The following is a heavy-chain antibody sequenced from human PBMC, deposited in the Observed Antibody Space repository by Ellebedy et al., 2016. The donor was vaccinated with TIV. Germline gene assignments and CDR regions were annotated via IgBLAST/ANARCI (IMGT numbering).Heavy chain of an antibody. D-gene: IGHD4-17*01. CDR3: ARVGGTVTTISGYYYYGMDV. Sequence: SETLSLXCTVSGGSISSYYWSWIRQPPGKGLEWIGYIYYSGSTNYNPSLKSRVTISVDTSKNQFSLKLSSVTAADTAVYYCARVGGTVTTISGYYYYGMDVWGQGTTVTVSS. CDR1: GGSISSYY. V-gene: IGHV4-59*01. J-gene: IGHJ6*02. CDR2: IYYSGST.